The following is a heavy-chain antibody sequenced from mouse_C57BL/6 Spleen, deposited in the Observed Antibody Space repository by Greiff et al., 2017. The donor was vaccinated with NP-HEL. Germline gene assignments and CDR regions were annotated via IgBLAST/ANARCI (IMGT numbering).Heavy chain of an antibody. CDR1: GYTFTSYW. D-gene: IGHD1-1*01. Sequence: VQLQQPGAELVKPAASVKMSCKASGYTFTSYWITWVKQRPGQGLEWIGDIYPGSGSTNYNEKFKSKATLTVDTSSSTAYMQLSSLTSEDSAVYYCANYYGSSPYAMDYWGQGTSVTVSS. CDR2: IYPGSGST. CDR3: ANYYGSSPYAMDY. V-gene: IGHV1-55*01. J-gene: IGHJ4*01.